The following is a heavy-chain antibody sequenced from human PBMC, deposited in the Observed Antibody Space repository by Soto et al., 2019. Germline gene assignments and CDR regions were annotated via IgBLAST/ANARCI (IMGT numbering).Heavy chain of an antibody. CDR2: ISSSSSYI. CDR3: ARDTVTTKYYFDY. J-gene: IGHJ4*02. Sequence: GGSLRLSCAASGFTFYTYSMNWVRQAPGKGLEWVSSISSSSSYIYYADSVKGRFTISRDNAKNSLYLQMNSLRAEDTAVYYCARDTVTTKYYFDYWGQGTLVTVSS. CDR1: GFTFYTYS. V-gene: IGHV3-21*01. D-gene: IGHD4-17*01.